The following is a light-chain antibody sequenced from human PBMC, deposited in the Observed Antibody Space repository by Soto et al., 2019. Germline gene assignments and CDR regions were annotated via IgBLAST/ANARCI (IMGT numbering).Light chain of an antibody. CDR1: QTIRDH. CDR2: SAS. Sequence: DIQMTQSPSSLSASVGDRVIITCRASQTIRDHLNWYQQRQGKAPNLLIYSASSLQSGVPSRFSGFGSGTDFTLTISTLQPEDFATYYCQQSYSFPRTFGQGTKVEI. V-gene: IGKV1-39*01. J-gene: IGKJ2*01. CDR3: QQSYSFPRT.